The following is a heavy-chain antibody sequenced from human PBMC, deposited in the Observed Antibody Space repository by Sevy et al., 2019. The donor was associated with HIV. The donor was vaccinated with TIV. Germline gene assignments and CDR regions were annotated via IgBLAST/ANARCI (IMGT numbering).Heavy chain of an antibody. CDR2: LSFGCGEI. Sequence: GGCLRLSCAASGFTFSKYTMSWVRQPPGKGLEWVSTLSFGCGEINYADSVKGRFTISRDNSKSSVYLQMNNLRPEDTAVYYCARERWTKPHDYWGQGTLVTVSS. CDR3: ARERWTKPHDY. CDR1: GFTFSKYT. V-gene: IGHV3-23*01. J-gene: IGHJ4*02. D-gene: IGHD2-15*01.